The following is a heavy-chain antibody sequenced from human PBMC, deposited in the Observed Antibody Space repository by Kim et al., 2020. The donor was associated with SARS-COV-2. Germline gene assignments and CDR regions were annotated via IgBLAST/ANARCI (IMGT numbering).Heavy chain of an antibody. D-gene: IGHD1-26*01. Sequence: SVKVSCKASGGTFSSYAISWVRQAPGQGLEWMGGIIPIFGTANYAQKFQGRVTITADESTSTAYMELSSLRSEDTAVYYCAREVLRAPGRGYFDYWGQGTLVTVSS. V-gene: IGHV1-69*13. CDR3: AREVLRAPGRGYFDY. CDR2: IIPIFGTA. J-gene: IGHJ4*02. CDR1: GGTFSSYA.